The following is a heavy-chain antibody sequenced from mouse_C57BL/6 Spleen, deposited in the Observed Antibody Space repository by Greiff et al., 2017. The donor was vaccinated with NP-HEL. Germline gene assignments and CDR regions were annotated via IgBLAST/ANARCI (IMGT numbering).Heavy chain of an antibody. Sequence: EVQLQESGGGLVQPGGSMKLSCVASGFTFSNYWMNWVRQSPEKGLEWVAQLSLKSDNYATHYAESVKGRFTISRDDSKRSVYLQMNNLRAEDTGIYYCITSSFFDYWGKGTTLTVSS. D-gene: IGHD1-3*01. CDR2: LSLKSDNYAT. CDR3: ITSSFFDY. V-gene: IGHV6-3*01. J-gene: IGHJ2*01. CDR1: GFTFSNYW.